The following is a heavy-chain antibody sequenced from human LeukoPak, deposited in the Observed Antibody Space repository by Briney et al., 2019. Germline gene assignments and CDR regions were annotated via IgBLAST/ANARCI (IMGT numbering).Heavy chain of an antibody. CDR1: GFTFSSYS. CDR3: AKDDGTYRNFNF. D-gene: IGHD1-26*01. Sequence: GGSLRLSCAASGFTFSSYSMNWVRQAPGKGLEWVSSIDFTSRYIYNADSVKGRFTTSRDNSQNTLYLQMSRLGPEDTAVYYCAKDDGTYRNFNFWGHGTMVTVSS. J-gene: IGHJ3*01. CDR2: IDFTSRYI. V-gene: IGHV3-21*01.